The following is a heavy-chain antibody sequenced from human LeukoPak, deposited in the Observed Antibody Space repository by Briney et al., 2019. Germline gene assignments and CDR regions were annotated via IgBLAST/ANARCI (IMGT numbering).Heavy chain of an antibody. CDR3: ARDIVVVPAAIYYFDY. CDR2: IKQDGSEK. V-gene: IGHV3-7*01. J-gene: IGHJ4*02. Sequence: GGSLRLSCAAAGFTFSSYWMSWVRQAPGKGREWVANIKQDGSEKYYVDSVKGRFTISRDNAKNSLYLQMNSLRAEDTAVYYCARDIVVVPAAIYYFDYWGQGTLVTVSS. D-gene: IGHD2-2*02. CDR1: GFTFSSYW.